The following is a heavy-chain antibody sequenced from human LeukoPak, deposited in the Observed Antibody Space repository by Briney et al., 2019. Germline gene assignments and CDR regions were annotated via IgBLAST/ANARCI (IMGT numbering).Heavy chain of an antibody. D-gene: IGHD2/OR15-2a*01. CDR1: GESFSVYY. J-gene: IGHJ4*02. Sequence: SETLSLTCAVYGESFSVYYWSWIRQPPGKGLEWIGEINHSGGINYNPSLKRRVSLSVDTSKNQFSLKLSSMTAADTAVYYCARGPPTAATFYFFDFWGQGTLVAVSA. CDR2: INHSGGI. CDR3: ARGPPTAATFYFFDF. V-gene: IGHV4-34*01.